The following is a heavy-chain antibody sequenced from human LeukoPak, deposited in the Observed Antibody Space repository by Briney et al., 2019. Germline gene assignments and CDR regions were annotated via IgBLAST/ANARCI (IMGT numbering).Heavy chain of an antibody. CDR2: MNPNSGNT. V-gene: IGHV1-8*01. D-gene: IGHD3-16*01. J-gene: IGHJ4*02. CDR1: GYTFTSYD. Sequence: ASVKVSCKASGYTFTSYDINWVRQATGQGLEWMGWMNPNSGNTGYAQKFQGRVTMTRNTSISTAYMELSSLRSEDTAVYYCARDLQGGWTLDHWGQGTLVTVSS. CDR3: ARDLQGGWTLDH.